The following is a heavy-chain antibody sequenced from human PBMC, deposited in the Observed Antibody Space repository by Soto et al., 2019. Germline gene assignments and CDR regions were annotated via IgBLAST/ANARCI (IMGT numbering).Heavy chain of an antibody. J-gene: IGHJ5*02. CDR1: GCSISSGGYS. CDR2: IYHSGST. D-gene: IGHD7-27*01. Sequence: LQLQESGSGLVKPSQTLSLNCAVSGCSISSGGYSWSWIRQPPGKGLEWIGYIYHSGSTYYNPSLKSRVTISVDRSKNQFSLKLSSVTAADTAVYYCARVPGPWGQGTLVTVSS. CDR3: ARVPGP. V-gene: IGHV4-30-2*01.